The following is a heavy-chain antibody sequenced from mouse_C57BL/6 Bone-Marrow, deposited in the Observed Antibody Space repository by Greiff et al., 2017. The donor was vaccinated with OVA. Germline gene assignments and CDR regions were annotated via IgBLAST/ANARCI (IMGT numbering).Heavy chain of an antibody. J-gene: IGHJ1*03. Sequence: QVQLQQSGPGLVQPSQSLSITCTVSGFSLTSYGVHWVRQPPGKGLEWLGVIWSGVSTDYNAAFISRLSISKDNSKSQVFFKMNSLQADDTAIYYCAITYGSSYGYFDVWGTGTTVTVSS. CDR2: IWSGVST. V-gene: IGHV2-4*01. CDR1: GFSLTSYG. CDR3: AITYGSSYGYFDV. D-gene: IGHD1-1*01.